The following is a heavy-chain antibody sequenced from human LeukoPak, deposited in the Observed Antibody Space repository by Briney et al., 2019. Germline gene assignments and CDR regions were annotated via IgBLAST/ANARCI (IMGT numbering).Heavy chain of an antibody. CDR1: GYRFTTYW. J-gene: IGHJ5*02. Sequence: GASLKISCESSGYRFTTYWIGWVRQRPGTGLEGVGAISPDDSETSYSPSFQGQVAISADKSIRTACLKWISMQASDRGLYYCAGPRGALGTVNRFRPWGQGTLVSVSS. D-gene: IGHD3-16*01. CDR3: AGPRGALGTVNRFRP. CDR2: ISPDDSET. V-gene: IGHV5-51*01.